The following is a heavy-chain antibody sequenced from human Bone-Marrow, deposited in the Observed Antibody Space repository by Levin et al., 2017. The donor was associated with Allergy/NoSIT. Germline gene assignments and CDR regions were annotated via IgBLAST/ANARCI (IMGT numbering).Heavy chain of an antibody. J-gene: IGHJ6*02. Sequence: TGGSLRLSCAASGFTFSDYYMSWIRQAPGKGLEWVSYISSSGSTIYYADSVKGRFTISRDNAKNSLYLQMNSLRAEDTAVYYCARDEGNCSGGSCYSHPGDYYYDYGMDVWGQGTTVTVSS. CDR3: ARDEGNCSGGSCYSHPGDYYYDYGMDV. CDR2: ISSSGSTI. V-gene: IGHV3-11*01. D-gene: IGHD2-15*01. CDR1: GFTFSDYY.